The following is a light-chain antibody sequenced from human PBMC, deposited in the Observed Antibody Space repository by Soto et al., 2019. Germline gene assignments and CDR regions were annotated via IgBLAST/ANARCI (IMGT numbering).Light chain of an antibody. V-gene: IGKV3-20*01. J-gene: IGKJ1*01. Sequence: TPSGCTLSISPCERVNLSGSGSRRGISSQLAWYRQKPGKAPELLIYGASTWQSGIPERFSGSGSGTDFTLTISRLEPEDFAVYYCQQYGSSTRTFGQGTKVDIK. CDR1: RRGISSQ. CDR3: QQYGSSTRT. CDR2: GAS.